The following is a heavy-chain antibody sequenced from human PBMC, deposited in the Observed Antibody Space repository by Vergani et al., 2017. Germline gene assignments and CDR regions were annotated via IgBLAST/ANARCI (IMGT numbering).Heavy chain of an antibody. J-gene: IGHJ4*02. D-gene: IGHD2-2*01. Sequence: EVQLVESGGGLVQPGGSLRLSCAASGFTVSSNYMSWVRQAPGKGLEWVSVIYSGGSTYYADSVKGRFTISRHNTKNTLYLQMNSLRAEDTAVYYCASCSTSCYDEFAGQPYLSSWGQGTLVTVSS. V-gene: IGHV3-53*04. CDR1: GFTVSSNY. CDR3: ASCSTSCYDEFAGQPYLSS. CDR2: IYSGGST.